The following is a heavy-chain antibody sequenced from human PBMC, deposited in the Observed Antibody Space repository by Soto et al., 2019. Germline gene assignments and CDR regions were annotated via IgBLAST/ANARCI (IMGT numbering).Heavy chain of an antibody. D-gene: IGHD6-13*01. CDR2: IHYSGST. CDR1: GGSVSSGGYY. Sequence: PSETLSLTCNVSGGSVSSGGYYWSWIRQHPGKGLEWIGYIHYSGSTYYNPSLKSRVTMSIDTSKNLFSLNLSSVTAADTAVYCCARAGGAGSGHDWFDPWGQGTLVTVSS. J-gene: IGHJ5*02. CDR3: ARAGGAGSGHDWFDP. V-gene: IGHV4-31*03.